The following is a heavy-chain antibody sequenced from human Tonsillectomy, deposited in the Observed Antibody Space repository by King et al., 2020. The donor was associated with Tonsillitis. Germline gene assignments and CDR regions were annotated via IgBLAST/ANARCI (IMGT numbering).Heavy chain of an antibody. Sequence: VQLQESGPGLVKPSETLSLNCTVSGGSISSYYWNWIRQPAGKGLEWIGRIYTTGSTNFNPSLKSRVTMSVDTSKNQFSLKLTSVTAADTAIYYCARQSITIFGVASHYYFDFWGQGTLVTVSS. CDR1: GGSISSYY. D-gene: IGHD3-3*01. V-gene: IGHV4-4*07. J-gene: IGHJ4*02. CDR3: ARQSITIFGVASHYYFDF. CDR2: IYTTGST.